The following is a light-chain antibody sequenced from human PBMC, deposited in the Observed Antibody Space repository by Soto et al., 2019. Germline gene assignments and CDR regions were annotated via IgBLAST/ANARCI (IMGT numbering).Light chain of an antibody. CDR3: QQYNTWPG. J-gene: IGKJ3*01. V-gene: IGKV3-15*01. CDR1: QSVSKN. Sequence: EIVMTQSPATLSVSPGERATLSCRASQSVSKNLAWYQVKPGQAPRLLIYGASTRATGIPDRFSGSGSGTEFTLTISSLQSEDFVVYYCQQYNTWPGFGPGTKVDVK. CDR2: GAS.